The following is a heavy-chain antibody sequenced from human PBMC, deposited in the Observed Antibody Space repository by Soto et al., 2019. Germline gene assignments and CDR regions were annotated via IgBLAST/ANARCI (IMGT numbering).Heavy chain of an antibody. CDR1: GGSISSGGYS. V-gene: IGHV4-30-2*01. J-gene: IGHJ4*02. CDR3: ARAGGLGAVAVDY. Sequence: QLQLQESGSGLVKPSQTLSLTCAVSGGSISSGGYSWSWIRQPPGKGLEWIGYIYHSGSTYYNPSLKSRVTISVDRSKNQFALKLRSVTAADTAVYYCARAGGLGAVAVDYWGQGTLVTVSS. D-gene: IGHD6-19*01. CDR2: IYHSGST.